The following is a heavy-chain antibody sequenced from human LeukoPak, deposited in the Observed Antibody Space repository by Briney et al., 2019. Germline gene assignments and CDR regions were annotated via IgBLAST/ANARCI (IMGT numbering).Heavy chain of an antibody. J-gene: IGHJ4*02. Sequence: PGGSLRLSCAVSGITLSNYGMSWVRQAPGKGLEWVAGISYSGGSTNYADSVKGRFTISRDNPKNTLYLQMNSLRAEDTAVYFCAKRGVVIRVILVGFHKQAYYFDYWGQGTLVTVSS. V-gene: IGHV3-23*01. D-gene: IGHD3-22*01. CDR2: ISYSGGST. CDR1: GITLSNYG. CDR3: AKRGVVIRVILVGFHKQAYYFDY.